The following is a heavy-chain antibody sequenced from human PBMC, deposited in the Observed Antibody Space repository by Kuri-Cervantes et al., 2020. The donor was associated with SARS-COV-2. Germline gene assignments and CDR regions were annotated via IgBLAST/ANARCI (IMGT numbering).Heavy chain of an antibody. CDR3: AKDRAGVHDF. V-gene: IGHV3-30*02. CDR2: IWYDGSNK. D-gene: IGHD2-21*01. Sequence: GESLKISCAASGFTFSSYGMHWVRQAAGKGLEWVAVIWYDGSNKYYADSVKGRFTISRDNSKNTLYLQMKSLRDEDTAIYYCAKDRAGVHDFWGQGTLVTVSS. J-gene: IGHJ4*02. CDR1: GFTFSSYG.